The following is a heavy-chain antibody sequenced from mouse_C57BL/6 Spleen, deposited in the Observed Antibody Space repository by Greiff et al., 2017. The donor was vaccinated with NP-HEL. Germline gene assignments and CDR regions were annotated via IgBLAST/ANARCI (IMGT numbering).Heavy chain of an antibody. CDR1: GFNIKDYY. D-gene: IGHD1-1*01. CDR2: IDPEDGDT. CDR3: TTTITTVVARDY. J-gene: IGHJ2*01. V-gene: IGHV14-1*01. Sequence: EVQRVESGAELVRPGASVKLSCTASGFNIKDYYMHWVKQRPEQGLEWIGRIDPEDGDTEYAPKFQGKATMTADTSSNTAYLQLSSLTSEDTAVYYCTTTITTVVARDYWGQGTTLTVAS.